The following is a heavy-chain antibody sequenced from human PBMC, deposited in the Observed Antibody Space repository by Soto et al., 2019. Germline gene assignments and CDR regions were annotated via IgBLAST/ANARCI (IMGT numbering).Heavy chain of an antibody. D-gene: IGHD3-22*01. CDR3: AREGDISGIGCDY. CDR2: IWYDGSNK. Sequence: QVQLVESGGGVVQPGRSLRLSCAASGFTFSSYAMHWVRQAPGKGLEWVAVIWYDGSNKYYADSVKGRFTISRDNSKSPLYQQMNRLSEEDTAVYYGAREGDISGIGCDYWGQGTLVTVSS. CDR1: GFTFSSYA. J-gene: IGHJ4*02. V-gene: IGHV3-33*01.